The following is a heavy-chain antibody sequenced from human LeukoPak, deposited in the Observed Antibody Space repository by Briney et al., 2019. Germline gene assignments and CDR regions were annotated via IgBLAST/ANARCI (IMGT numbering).Heavy chain of an antibody. Sequence: SETLSLTCTVSGGSISSGYYWGWIRQPPGRGLEGIGSIYHSGSTYYNPSLKSRVTISVDTSKNQFSLKLSSVTAADTAVYYCARDGAMVRGVTLKYYFDYWGQGTLVTVSS. CDR2: IYHSGST. V-gene: IGHV4-38-2*02. J-gene: IGHJ4*02. CDR1: GGSISSGYY. D-gene: IGHD3-10*01. CDR3: ARDGAMVRGVTLKYYFDY.